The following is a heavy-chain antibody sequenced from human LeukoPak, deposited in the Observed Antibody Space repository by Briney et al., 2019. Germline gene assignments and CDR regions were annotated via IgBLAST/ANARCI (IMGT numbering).Heavy chain of an antibody. CDR2: FDSEDGET. V-gene: IGHV1-24*01. J-gene: IGHJ4*02. D-gene: IGHD6-19*01. CDR1: EYTLTELS. Sequence: ASVKVSCEVSEYTLTELSMHWVRQAPGKGLEWMGGFDSEDGETIYAQKFQGRVTMTEDTSTDTAYMELSSLRSEDTAVYYCATGYSSGWSSWGGFDYWGQGTLVTVSS. CDR3: ATGYSSGWSSWGGFDY.